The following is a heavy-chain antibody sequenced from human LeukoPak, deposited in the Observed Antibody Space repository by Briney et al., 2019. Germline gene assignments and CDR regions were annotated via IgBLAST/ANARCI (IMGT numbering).Heavy chain of an antibody. CDR2: IYYSGST. CDR1: GGSISSSEYY. J-gene: IGHJ4*02. D-gene: IGHD5-24*01. V-gene: IGHV4-31*03. Sequence: SQTLSLTCTVSGGSISSSEYYWSWIRQHPGKGLEWIGYIYYSGSTYYNSSLKSRVTISVDTSKNQFSLTSVTAADTAMYYCARVEAATTNPRFGYWGQGALVTVSS. CDR3: ARVEAATTNPRFGY.